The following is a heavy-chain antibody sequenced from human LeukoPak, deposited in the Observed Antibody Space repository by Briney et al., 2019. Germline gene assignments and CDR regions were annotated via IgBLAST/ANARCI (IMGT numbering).Heavy chain of an antibody. CDR1: GFTFNNYW. V-gene: IGHV3-7*01. D-gene: IGHD2-2*03. CDR3: ARERGLDLPSSVDS. J-gene: IGHJ4*02. CDR2: IKPDGGDK. Sequence: GRSLRLCCAASGFTFNNYWMSWVRQAPGKGLEWVANIKPDGGDKYYVDSVKGRFTISRDNDKNSMCLQMNSLRAEDTAVYYCARERGLDLPSSVDSWGQGTLVTVSS.